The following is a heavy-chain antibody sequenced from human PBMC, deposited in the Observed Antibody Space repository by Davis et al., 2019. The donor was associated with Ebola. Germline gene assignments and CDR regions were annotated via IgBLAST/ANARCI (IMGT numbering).Heavy chain of an antibody. CDR3: AKDRYYFDSTDHQYYFDY. CDR1: GFSFRSYA. CDR2: IPSGGIST. V-gene: IGHV3-23*01. J-gene: IGHJ4*02. Sequence: PGGSLRLSCAASGFSFRSYAMTWVRQAPGKGLEWVSTIPSGGISTYYADSVKGRFTISRDNSKNTLYLQMNSLRAEDTAVYYCAKDRYYFDSTDHQYYFDYWGQGTVVTVSS. D-gene: IGHD3-22*01.